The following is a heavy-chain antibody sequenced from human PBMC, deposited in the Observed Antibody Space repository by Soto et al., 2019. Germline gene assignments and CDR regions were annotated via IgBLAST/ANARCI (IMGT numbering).Heavy chain of an antibody. Sequence: ASVKVSCKASGGTFSSYAISWVRQAPGQGLEWMGGIIPIFGTANYAQKFQGRVTITADESTSTAYMELSSLRSEDTAVYYCARSTYYDFWSGYYIRAPEPRYYYYGMDVWGQGTTVTVS. J-gene: IGHJ6*02. CDR1: GGTFSSYA. D-gene: IGHD3-3*01. V-gene: IGHV1-69*13. CDR3: ARSTYYDFWSGYYIRAPEPRYYYYGMDV. CDR2: IIPIFGTA.